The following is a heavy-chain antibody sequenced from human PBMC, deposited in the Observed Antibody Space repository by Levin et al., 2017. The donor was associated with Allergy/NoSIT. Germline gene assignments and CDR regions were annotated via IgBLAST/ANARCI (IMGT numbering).Heavy chain of an antibody. CDR2: IIPIFGTA. J-gene: IGHJ6*02. CDR1: GGTFSSYA. CDR3: ARAPGDIVVVPAANPNYYGMDV. D-gene: IGHD2-2*01. V-gene: IGHV1-69*13. Sequence: GASVKVSCKASGGTFSSYAISWVRQAPGQGLEWMGGIIPIFGTANYAQKFQGRVTITADESTSTAYMELSSLRSEDTAVYYCARAPGDIVVVPAANPNYYGMDVWGQGTTVTVSS.